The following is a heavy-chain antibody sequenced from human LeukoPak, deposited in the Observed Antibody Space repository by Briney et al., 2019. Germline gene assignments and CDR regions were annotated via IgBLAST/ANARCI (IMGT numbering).Heavy chain of an antibody. J-gene: IGHJ5*02. CDR1: GGSISSGGYY. D-gene: IGHD2-2*01. V-gene: IGHV4-31*03. CDR2: IYYSGST. CDR3: ARGGYCSSTSCYGSRELWFDP. Sequence: SQTLSLTCTVSGGSISSGGYYWSWIRQHPGKGLEWIGYIYYSGSTYYNPSLKSRVTISVDTPKNQFPLKLSSVTAADTAVYYCARGGYCSSTSCYGSRELWFDPWGQGTLVTVSS.